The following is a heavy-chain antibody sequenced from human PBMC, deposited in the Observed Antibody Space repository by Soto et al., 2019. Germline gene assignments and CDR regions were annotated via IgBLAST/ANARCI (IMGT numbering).Heavy chain of an antibody. CDR1: GYTFTSYG. J-gene: IGHJ5*02. V-gene: IGHV1-18*01. CDR3: PRVAAAIGWFDP. D-gene: IGHD2-2*02. CDR2: ISAYNGNT. Sequence: QVQLVQSGAEVKKPGASVKVSCKASGYTFTSYGISWVRQAPGQGLEWMGWISAYNGNTNYAQKLQVRVTMTTDTSMSTAYMELRSGRSDDTAVYYCPRVAAAIGWFDPWGQGSPVIVSS.